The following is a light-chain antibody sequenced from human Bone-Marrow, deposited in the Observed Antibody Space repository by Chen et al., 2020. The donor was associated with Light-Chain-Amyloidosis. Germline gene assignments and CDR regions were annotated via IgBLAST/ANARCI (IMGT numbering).Light chain of an antibody. CDR2: KAS. V-gene: IGKV1-5*03. CDR1: QSILNW. J-gene: IGKJ2*01. CDR3: QQYKSYPYT. Sequence: DIQMTQSPSTLSASVGDRVTITCRASQSILNWLAWYQQKPGKAPKLLIYKASSLESGVPSRFSGSGSGTEFTLTISSLQPDDFATYHCQQYKSYPYTFGQGTKLEI.